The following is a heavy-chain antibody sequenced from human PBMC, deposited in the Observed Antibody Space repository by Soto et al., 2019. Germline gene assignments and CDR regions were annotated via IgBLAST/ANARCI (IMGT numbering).Heavy chain of an antibody. J-gene: IGHJ6*02. CDR3: DNNAQISYYYYDMDV. CDR2: ISGSGGST. CDR1: GFTFSSYA. V-gene: IGHV3-23*01. D-gene: IGHD1-1*01. Sequence: EVQLLESGGGLVQPGGSLRLSCAASGFTFSSYAMSWVRQAPGKGLEWVAAISGSGGSTYYADSVKGRFTISRDNSKNTLYLQMNSLRAEDTAVYDCDNNAQISYYYYDMDVWGQGTTVTVSS.